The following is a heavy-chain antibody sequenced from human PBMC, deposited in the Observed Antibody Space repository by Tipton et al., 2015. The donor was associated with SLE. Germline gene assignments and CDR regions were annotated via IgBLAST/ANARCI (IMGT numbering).Heavy chain of an antibody. Sequence: TLSLTCAVYGGFFSGYYWGWIRQPPGKGLEWIGSIYYSGSTYYNPSLKSRVTISVDTSKNHFSLKLSSVTAADTAVYYCARGGDPGVTTSHYWGQGTLVTVSS. CDR3: ARGGDPGVTTSHY. V-gene: IGHV4-34*01. D-gene: IGHD4-11*01. J-gene: IGHJ4*02. CDR2: IYYSGST. CDR1: GGFFSGYY.